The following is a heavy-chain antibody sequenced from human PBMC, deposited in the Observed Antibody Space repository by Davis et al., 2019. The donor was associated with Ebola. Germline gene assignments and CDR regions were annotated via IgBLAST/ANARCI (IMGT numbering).Heavy chain of an antibody. CDR2: INYSGST. V-gene: IGHV4-39*02. Sequence: SETLSLTCTVSGGSISSGGHYWGWIRQPPGKGLEWIGSINYSGSTYYNPSLKSRVTISADTSKNNFSLKLSSVTAADTAVYYCARGVRRYFDSRNDYWGQGTLVTVSS. CDR3: ARGVRRYFDSRNDY. J-gene: IGHJ4*02. D-gene: IGHD3-9*01. CDR1: GGSISSGGHY.